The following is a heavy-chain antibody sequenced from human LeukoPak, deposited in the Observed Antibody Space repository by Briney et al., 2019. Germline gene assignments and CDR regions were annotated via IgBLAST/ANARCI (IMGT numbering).Heavy chain of an antibody. D-gene: IGHD6-13*01. CDR3: ARDAPNSSSWYFWFDP. V-gene: IGHV4-34*01. Sequence: SETLSLTCAVYGGSFSGYYWSWIRQPPGKGLEWIGEINHSGSTNCNPSLKSRVTISVDTSKNQFSLKLSSVTAADTAVYYCARDAPNSSSWYFWFDPWGQGTLVTVSS. CDR1: GGSFSGYY. CDR2: INHSGST. J-gene: IGHJ5*02.